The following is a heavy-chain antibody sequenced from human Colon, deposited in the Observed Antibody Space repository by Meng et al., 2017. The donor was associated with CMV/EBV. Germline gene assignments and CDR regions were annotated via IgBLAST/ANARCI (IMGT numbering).Heavy chain of an antibody. CDR1: GSSITGYA. CDR3: AKSPTRSYYFDY. CDR2: ISASGYIT. D-gene: IGHD3-10*01. J-gene: IGHJ4*02. V-gene: IGHV3-23*01. Sequence: CAVSGSSITGYAMDWVRQAPGKGLEWVSVISASGYITFYAESVKGRFTIGRDTSKNTVYLQLYSLRAEDTAVYYCAKSPTRSYYFDYWGQGSLVTVSS.